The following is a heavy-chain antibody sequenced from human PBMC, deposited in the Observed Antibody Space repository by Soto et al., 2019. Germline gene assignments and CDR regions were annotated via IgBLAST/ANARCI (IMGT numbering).Heavy chain of an antibody. J-gene: IGHJ4*02. CDR2: FDPEDGET. D-gene: IGHD2-21*01. CDR3: ARDLRGNSYYFDF. CDR1: GYTLTELS. V-gene: IGHV1-24*01. Sequence: QVQLVQSGAEVKKPGASVKVSCKVSGYTLTELSMHWVRQAPGKGLEWMGGFDPEDGETIYAQKFQGRVTMTEDTSTSTVYMELRSLRSDDTAVYYCARDLRGNSYYFDFWGQGTLITVSS.